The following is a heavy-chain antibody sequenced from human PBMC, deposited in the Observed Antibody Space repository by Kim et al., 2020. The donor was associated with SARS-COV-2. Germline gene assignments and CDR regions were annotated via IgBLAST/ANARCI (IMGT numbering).Heavy chain of an antibody. CDR3: ARSGSGIQLWLWWFDP. CDR1: GGSFSGYY. J-gene: IGHJ5*02. D-gene: IGHD5-18*01. Sequence: SETLSLTCAVYGGSFSGYYWSWIRQSPGKRLEWIGEINHSGSTNYNPSLKSRVTISVETSKNQFSLKLTSVTAADTAVYYCARSGSGIQLWLWWFDPWGQGTLVTVSS. CDR2: INHSGST. V-gene: IGHV4-34*01.